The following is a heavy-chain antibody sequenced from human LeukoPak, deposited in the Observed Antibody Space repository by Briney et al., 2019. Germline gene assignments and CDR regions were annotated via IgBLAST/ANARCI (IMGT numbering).Heavy chain of an antibody. D-gene: IGHD2-15*01. CDR2: ISSSGSTI. V-gene: IGHV3-11*04. J-gene: IGHJ4*02. CDR3: ARDCSGGNCYRDPTFDY. Sequence: GGSLRLSCAASGFTFSDYYMSWIRQAPGKGLEWGSYISSSGSTIYYADSVKVRFAISRDNAKNSLYLKMNTPRDEDTAVYYCARDCSGGNCYRDPTFDYWGQGTLVTVSS. CDR1: GFTFSDYY.